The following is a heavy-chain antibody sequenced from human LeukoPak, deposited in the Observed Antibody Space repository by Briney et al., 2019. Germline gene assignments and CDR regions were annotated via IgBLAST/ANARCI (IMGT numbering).Heavy chain of an antibody. CDR3: ARGANYYDSSGYSATFDY. CDR2: INHSGST. Sequence: PSETLSLTCAVYGGSFSGYSWSWIRQPPGKGLEWIVEINHSGSTKNSPSLKSRVTISVDTSKNQFSLKLRSVTAADTAVYYCARGANYYDSSGYSATFDYWGQGTLVTVSS. J-gene: IGHJ4*02. D-gene: IGHD3-22*01. V-gene: IGHV4-34*01. CDR1: GGSFSGYS.